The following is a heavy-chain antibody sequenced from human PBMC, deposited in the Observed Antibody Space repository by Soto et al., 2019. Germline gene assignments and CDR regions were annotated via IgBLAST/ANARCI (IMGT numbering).Heavy chain of an antibody. CDR2: IYHSGST. D-gene: IGHD3-22*01. CDR3: ARAQAYYYDSSGYLPWFDX. J-gene: IGHJ5*02. V-gene: IGHV4-38-2*01. CDR1: GYSISSGYY. Sequence: SETLSLTCAVSGYSISSGYYWGWIRQPPGKGLEWIGSIYHSGSTCYNPSLKSRVTISVDTAKTQFSLKLSSVTAADTAVYYCARAQAYYYDSSGYLPWFDXWGQGTLVTVSX.